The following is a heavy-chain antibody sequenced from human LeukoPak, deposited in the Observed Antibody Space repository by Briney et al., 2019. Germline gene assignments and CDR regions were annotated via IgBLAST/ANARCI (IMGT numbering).Heavy chain of an antibody. CDR1: GFTFSSYW. CDR2: INSDGSST. Sequence: GGSLRLSCAASGFTFSSYWMHWVRQAPGKGLVWVSRINSDGSSTSYADSVKGRFTISRDNAKNTLYLRMNSLRAEDTAVYYCASDPDVYYYDSSGSNTWGQGTLVTVSS. V-gene: IGHV3-74*01. CDR3: ASDPDVYYYDSSGSNT. D-gene: IGHD3-22*01. J-gene: IGHJ4*02.